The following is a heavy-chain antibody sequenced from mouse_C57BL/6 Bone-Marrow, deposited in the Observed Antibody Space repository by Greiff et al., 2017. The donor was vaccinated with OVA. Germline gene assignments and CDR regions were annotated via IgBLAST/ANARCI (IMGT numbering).Heavy chain of an antibody. CDR3: ARGTMVKAWFAY. J-gene: IGHJ3*01. Sequence: QVQLQQPGAELVKPGASVKLSCKASGYTFTSYWMQWVKQRPGQGLEWIGEIDPSDSYTNYNQKFKGKATLTVDTSSSTAYMQLSSLTSEDSAVYYCARGTMVKAWFAYWGQGTLVTVSA. CDR2: IDPSDSYT. D-gene: IGHD2-2*01. V-gene: IGHV1-50*01. CDR1: GYTFTSYW.